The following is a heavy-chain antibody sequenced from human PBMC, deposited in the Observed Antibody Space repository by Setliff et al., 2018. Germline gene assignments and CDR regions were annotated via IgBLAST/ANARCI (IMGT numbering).Heavy chain of an antibody. Sequence: SETLSLTCTVSGGSISSHYWSWIRQPPGKGLEWIGHIYYSGGTDYNPSLKSRVTISIDTSTNQFSLKLNSVTAADTAVYYCARASRILGATHSNYYHYYFMDVWGKGTTVTVSS. CDR3: ARASRILGATHSNYYHYYFMDV. CDR2: IYYSGGT. J-gene: IGHJ6*03. D-gene: IGHD1-26*01. CDR1: GGSISSHY. V-gene: IGHV4-59*11.